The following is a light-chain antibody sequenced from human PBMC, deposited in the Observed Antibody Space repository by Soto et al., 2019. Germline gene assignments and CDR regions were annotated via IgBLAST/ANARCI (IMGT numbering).Light chain of an antibody. V-gene: IGKV3-20*01. CDR1: QSVSSSY. CDR2: GAS. Sequence: EIVLTQSPGTLSLSPGERATLSCRASQSVSSSYLAWYQQKPGQAPRLLIYGASSRATGIPDRFSGSGSGTDFTLTIRRLEPEDFAVCYWQQEGSSPNYFGQGTKLEIK. CDR3: QQEGSSPNY. J-gene: IGKJ2*01.